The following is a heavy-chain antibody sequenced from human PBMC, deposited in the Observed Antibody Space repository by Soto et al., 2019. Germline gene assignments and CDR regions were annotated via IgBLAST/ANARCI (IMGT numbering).Heavy chain of an antibody. Sequence: PSETLSLTCTVSGGSISSISYYWGWIRQPPGKGLEWIGSIFYSGSTYYNPSLKSRVTISVDTSKNQFSLKLSSVTAADTAVYYCARDKITGLFDYWGQGTLVTVSS. CDR3: ARDKITGLFDY. CDR2: IFYSGST. V-gene: IGHV4-39*02. D-gene: IGHD2-8*02. CDR1: GGSISSISYY. J-gene: IGHJ4*02.